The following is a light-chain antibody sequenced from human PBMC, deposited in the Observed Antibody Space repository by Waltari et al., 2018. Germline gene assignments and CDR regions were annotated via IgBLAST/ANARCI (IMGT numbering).Light chain of an antibody. CDR1: QSVSSN. J-gene: IGKJ2*03. CDR3: QQYGNSRGS. Sequence: EIVMTQSPATLSVSPGERATLSCRASQSVSSNLAWYQQKPGQAPRLLIYGASTRATGIPARFSGSGSGTEFTLTINRLEPEDFAVYYCQQYGNSRGSFGQGTKLEIK. CDR2: GAS. V-gene: IGKV3-15*01.